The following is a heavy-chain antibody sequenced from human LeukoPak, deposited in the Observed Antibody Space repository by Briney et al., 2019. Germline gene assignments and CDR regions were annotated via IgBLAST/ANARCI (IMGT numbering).Heavy chain of an antibody. CDR2: ISGSGGFT. D-gene: IGHD1-1*01. J-gene: IGHJ4*02. CDR3: AKTPDVWNWKYYFDY. Sequence: GGSLRLSCAASGFTFDDYGMSWVRQAPGKGLEWVPTISGSGGFTYYADSVKGRFSISRDNSKNTLYLQMSSLSAEDTAVYYCAKTPDVWNWKYYFDYWGQGTLVTVSS. V-gene: IGHV3-23*01. CDR1: GFTFDDYG.